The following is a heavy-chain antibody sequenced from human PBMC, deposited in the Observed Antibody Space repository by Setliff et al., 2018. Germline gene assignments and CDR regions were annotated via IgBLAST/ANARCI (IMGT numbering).Heavy chain of an antibody. CDR2: IYPGDSDT. CDR3: AIIDDAIMDLDY. D-gene: IGHD3-16*01. Sequence: GESLKISCKGSGYTFTNYWIGWVRQMPGKGLEWMGAIYPGDSDTRYSPSFQGQVTISADKSISTAYLQLSSLKASDTAIYYCAIIDDAIMDLDYWGQGTLVTVSS. V-gene: IGHV5-51*01. J-gene: IGHJ4*02. CDR1: GYTFTNYW.